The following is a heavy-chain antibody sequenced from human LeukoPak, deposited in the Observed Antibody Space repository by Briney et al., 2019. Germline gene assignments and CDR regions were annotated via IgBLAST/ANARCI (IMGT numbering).Heavy chain of an antibody. D-gene: IGHD5-24*01. CDR2: VKGDGITT. V-gene: IGHV3-74*01. CDR3: ARGGDNYGFGY. Sequence: GGSLRLSCAASGFTFSIYDMYWVRQPPGKGLEWVSRVKGDGITTSYADSVKGRFTISRDNAKNTLYLQMNSLRAEDTAVYYCARGGDNYGFGYWGQGTLVTVSS. CDR1: GFTFSIYD. J-gene: IGHJ4*02.